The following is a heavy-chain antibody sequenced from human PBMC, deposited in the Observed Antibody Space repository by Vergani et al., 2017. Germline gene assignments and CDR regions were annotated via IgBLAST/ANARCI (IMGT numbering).Heavy chain of an antibody. CDR2: IIPILGIA. CDR1: GGTFSSYT. Sequence: QVQLVQSGAEVKKPGSSVKVSCKASGGTFSSYTISWVRQAPGQGLEWMGRIIPILGIANYAQKLQGRVTITADKSTSTAYMELSSLRSEDTAVYYCAREDTAMVTYYFDYWGQGTLVTVSS. D-gene: IGHD5-18*01. J-gene: IGHJ4*02. CDR3: AREDTAMVTYYFDY. V-gene: IGHV1-69*08.